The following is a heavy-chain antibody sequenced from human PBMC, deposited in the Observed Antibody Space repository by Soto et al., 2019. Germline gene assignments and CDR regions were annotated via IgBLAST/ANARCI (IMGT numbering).Heavy chain of an antibody. V-gene: IGHV4-34*01. J-gene: IGHJ6*02. Sequence: QVQLQQWGAGLLKPSETLSLTCAVYGGSFSGYYWSWIRQPPGKGLEWIGEINHSGSTNYNPSLKSRVTISVDTSKNQFSLKLSSVTAADTAVYYCARGRRNYYYYYGMDVWGQGTTVTVSS. CDR1: GGSFSGYY. CDR2: INHSGST. CDR3: ARGRRNYYYYYGMDV.